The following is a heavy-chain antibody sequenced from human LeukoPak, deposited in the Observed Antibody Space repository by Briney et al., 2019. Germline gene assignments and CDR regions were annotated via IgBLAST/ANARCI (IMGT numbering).Heavy chain of an antibody. J-gene: IGHJ4*02. CDR1: GFTFSSYG. V-gene: IGHV3-30*02. Sequence: GGSLRLSCAASGFTFSSYGMHWVRQAPGKGLEWVAFIRYDGSNKYYADSVKGRFTISRDNSKNTPYLQMNSLRAEDTAVYYCAKDVSSSGWSPGGYWGQGTLVTVSS. CDR3: AKDVSSSGWSPGGY. D-gene: IGHD6-19*01. CDR2: IRYDGSNK.